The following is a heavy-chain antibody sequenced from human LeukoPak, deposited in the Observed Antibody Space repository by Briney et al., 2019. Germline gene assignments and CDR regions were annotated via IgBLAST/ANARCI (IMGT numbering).Heavy chain of an antibody. Sequence: PGGSLRLSCAASGFTFSSYAMSWVRQAPGKGLEWVSAISGSGGSTYYADSVKGRFTISRDNSKNTLYLQMNSLRAEDTAVYYCAKDKSLGLWFGESPLDYWGQGTLVTVSS. D-gene: IGHD3-10*01. CDR2: ISGSGGST. J-gene: IGHJ4*02. CDR3: AKDKSLGLWFGESPLDY. V-gene: IGHV3-23*01. CDR1: GFTFSSYA.